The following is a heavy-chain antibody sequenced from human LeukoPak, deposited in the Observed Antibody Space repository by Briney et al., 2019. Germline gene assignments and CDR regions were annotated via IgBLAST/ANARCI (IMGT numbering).Heavy chain of an antibody. CDR2: INSNSGGT. D-gene: IGHD5-18*01. Sequence: GASVKVSCKASGYTFTGYYMHWVRQAPGQGLEWMGWINSNSGGTNYAQKFQGRVTMTRDTSISTTYMELSRLRSDDTAVSFCARIGGSGYTYGTFDYWGQGTPVTVSS. CDR3: ARIGGSGYTYGTFDY. CDR1: GYTFTGYY. V-gene: IGHV1-2*02. J-gene: IGHJ4*02.